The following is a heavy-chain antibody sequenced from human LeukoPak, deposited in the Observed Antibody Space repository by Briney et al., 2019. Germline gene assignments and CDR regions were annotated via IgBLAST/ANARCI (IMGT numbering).Heavy chain of an antibody. V-gene: IGHV3-43*01. CDR3: GKDMGPRGVGATPHY. CDR1: GFTFSSYS. Sequence: GGSLRLSCAASGFTFSSYSMNWVRQAPGKGLEWVSLINWNGDETYYSDSVKGRFTISRDNSKNSLYLQMNSLRTEDTGFYCGKDMGPRGVGATPHYWGQGTLVTVSS. D-gene: IGHD1-26*01. CDR2: INWNGDET. J-gene: IGHJ4*02.